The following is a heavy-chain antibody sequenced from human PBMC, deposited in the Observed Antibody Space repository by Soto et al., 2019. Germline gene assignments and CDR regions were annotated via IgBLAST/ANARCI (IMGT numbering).Heavy chain of an antibody. CDR3: ARGGLQSDAFDL. J-gene: IGHJ3*01. CDR2: ISYDGSNK. D-gene: IGHD5-18*01. Sequence: QVQLVESGGGVVQPGRSLRLSCAASGFTFSSYAMHWVRQAPGKGLEWVAVISYDGSNKYYADSVKGRFTISRDNSENTLYLQMNSRRAKDTAVYYCARGGLQSDAFDLLGPGTMVTVSS. V-gene: IGHV3-30-3*01. CDR1: GFTFSSYA.